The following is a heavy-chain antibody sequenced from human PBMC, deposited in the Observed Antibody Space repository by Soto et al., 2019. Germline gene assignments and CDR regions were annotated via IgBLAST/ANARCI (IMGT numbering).Heavy chain of an antibody. J-gene: IGHJ5*02. V-gene: IGHV3-74*01. CDR1: GFTFSTHW. CDR2: INGDGSQT. D-gene: IGHD6-13*01. Sequence: GGSLRLSCAASGFTFSTHWMHWVRRAPGKGLVWVSRINGDGSQTTYADSVKGRLTISRDNAKNTLYLQMNSLRAEDTAVYYCTRGASRDSSARGWFDPWGPGTLVTVSS. CDR3: TRGASRDSSARGWFDP.